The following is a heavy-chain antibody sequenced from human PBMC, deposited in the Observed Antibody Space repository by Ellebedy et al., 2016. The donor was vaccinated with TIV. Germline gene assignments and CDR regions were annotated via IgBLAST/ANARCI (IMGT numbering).Heavy chain of an antibody. Sequence: GGSLRLSXAASGFTFSSYAMSWVRQAPGKGLEWVSAISGSGGSTYYADSVKGRFTISRDNSKNTLYLQMNSLRAEDTAVYYCAKARGGWLLWRWFDPWGQGTLVTVSS. V-gene: IGHV3-23*01. J-gene: IGHJ5*02. CDR1: GFTFSSYA. CDR3: AKARGGWLLWRWFDP. D-gene: IGHD3-9*01. CDR2: ISGSGGST.